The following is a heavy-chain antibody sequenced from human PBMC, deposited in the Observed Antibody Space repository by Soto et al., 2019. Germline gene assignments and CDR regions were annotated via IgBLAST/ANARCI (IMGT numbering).Heavy chain of an antibody. J-gene: IGHJ4*02. CDR2: ISQSGHT. CDR1: SGSFSGYY. CDR3: ARAPKVSGSSQTRPDF. Sequence: SETLSLTCSIYSGSFSGYYWSWIRQPPGKGLEWIGEISQSGHTNYSPSLKSRVSISIEKSKKQFSLNLASVSAADTAVYYCARAPKVSGSSQTRPDFWGQGTMVTVSS. V-gene: IGHV4-34*01. D-gene: IGHD6-6*01.